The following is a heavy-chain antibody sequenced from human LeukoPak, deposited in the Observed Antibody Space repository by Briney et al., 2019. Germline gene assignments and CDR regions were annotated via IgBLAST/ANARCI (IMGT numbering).Heavy chain of an antibody. D-gene: IGHD3-22*01. J-gene: IGHJ5*02. Sequence: ASVKVSCKASGYTFTSYYMHWVRQAPGQGLEWMGWISGYNGNTNYAQNLQGRVTMTTDTSTNTAYMELRSLRSDDTAVYYCARDGRHRYYYDSSGFYGGWFDPWGQGTLVTVSS. CDR1: GYTFTSYY. CDR2: ISGYNGNT. V-gene: IGHV1-18*04. CDR3: ARDGRHRYYYDSSGFYGGWFDP.